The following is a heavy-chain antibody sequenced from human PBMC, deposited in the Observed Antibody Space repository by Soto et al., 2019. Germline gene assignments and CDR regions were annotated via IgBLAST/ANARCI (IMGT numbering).Heavy chain of an antibody. CDR3: ARSGGSSPRYYYYYYMDV. CDR2: MNPNSGNT. V-gene: IGHV1-8*01. J-gene: IGHJ6*03. CDR1: GYTFTSYD. D-gene: IGHD6-6*01. Sequence: QVQLVQSGAEVKKPGASVKVSCKASGYTFTSYDINWVRQATGEGLEWMGWMNPNSGNTGYAQKFQGRVTMTRNTSISTAYMELSSLRSEDTAVYYCARSGGSSPRYYYYYYMDVWGKGTTVTVSS.